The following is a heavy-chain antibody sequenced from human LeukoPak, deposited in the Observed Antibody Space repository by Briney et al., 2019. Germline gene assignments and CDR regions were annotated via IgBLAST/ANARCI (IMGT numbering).Heavy chain of an antibody. V-gene: IGHV3-74*01. CDR2: ITSDGSTT. Sequence: GGSLRLSCFASGFPFSIYWMHWVRQAPGKGLVWVSRITSDGSTTNYADSVEGRFTISRDNAKNTLFLQMNSLRAEDTAVYYCARGWEQQGVGAFHVWGQGTMVTVSS. D-gene: IGHD1/OR15-1a*01. CDR3: ARGWEQQGVGAFHV. J-gene: IGHJ3*01. CDR1: GFPFSIYW.